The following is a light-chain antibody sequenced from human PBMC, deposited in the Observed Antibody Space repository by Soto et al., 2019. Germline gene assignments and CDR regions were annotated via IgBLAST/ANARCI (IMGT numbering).Light chain of an antibody. CDR3: QQYNTYSKT. J-gene: IGKJ1*01. Sequence: DIQMTQSPSTLSASVGDRLTITCRASQSISNWLAWYQQRPGKAPKLLIFDASSLESGVPSRFSGSGSGTEFNLTIGRLQPDDFATYYCQQYNTYSKTFGQGTKVDIK. V-gene: IGKV1-5*01. CDR2: DAS. CDR1: QSISNW.